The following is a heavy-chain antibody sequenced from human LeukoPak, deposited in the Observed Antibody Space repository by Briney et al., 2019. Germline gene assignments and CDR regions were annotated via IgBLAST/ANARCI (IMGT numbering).Heavy chain of an antibody. CDR3: AKGLDVFLILY. J-gene: IGHJ4*02. Sequence: GGSLRLSCAASGFTFSDYYMSWIRQAPGKGLEWVSYISSSGSTIYYADSVKGRFTISRDNAKNTLYLQMNSLRAEDTAVYYCAKGLDVFLILYWGQGTLVTVSS. CDR1: GFTFSDYY. D-gene: IGHD2/OR15-2a*01. CDR2: ISSSGSTI. V-gene: IGHV3-11*01.